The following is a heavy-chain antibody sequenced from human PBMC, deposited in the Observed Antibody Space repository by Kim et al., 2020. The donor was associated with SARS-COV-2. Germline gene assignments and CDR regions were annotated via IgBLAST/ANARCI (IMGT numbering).Heavy chain of an antibody. D-gene: IGHD3-16*01. J-gene: IGHJ4*02. CDR1: GFTFSSYW. Sequence: GGSLRLSCAASGFTFSSYWMHWVRQAPGKGLVWVSRINSDGSSTSYADSVKGRFTISRDNAKNTLYLQMNSLRAEDTAVYYCATYYDYVWARDYWGQGTLGTVSP. CDR2: INSDGSST. CDR3: ATYYDYVWARDY. V-gene: IGHV3-74*01.